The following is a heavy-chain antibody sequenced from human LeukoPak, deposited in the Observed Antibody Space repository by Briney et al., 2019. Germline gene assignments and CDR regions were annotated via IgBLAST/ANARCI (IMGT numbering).Heavy chain of an antibody. Sequence: PGGSLRLSCAASGFTFSNYWMSWVRQAPGKGLEWVANIKRDGSEKYYVDSVGGRFTISRDNAKSSLYLQVNSLRVEDTAVYYCARDYQGHFEYWGQGTLVTVSS. CDR2: IKRDGSEK. J-gene: IGHJ4*02. CDR3: ARDYQGHFEY. V-gene: IGHV3-7*05. D-gene: IGHD2-2*01. CDR1: GFTFSNYW.